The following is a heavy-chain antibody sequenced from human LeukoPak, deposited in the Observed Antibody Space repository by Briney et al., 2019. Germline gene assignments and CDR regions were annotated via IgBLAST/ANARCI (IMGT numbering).Heavy chain of an antibody. J-gene: IGHJ3*02. CDR1: GGSISSGSNY. CDR2: IYTSGST. Sequence: SQTLSLTCTVSGGSISSGSNYWSWLRQPAGKGREWIGRIYTSGSTNYNPSLKSRATISVDTSKNKFSLKLSSVTAADTAVYYCARSNYYDTSGWAFDIWGQGTMVTVSS. V-gene: IGHV4-61*02. CDR3: ARSNYYDTSGWAFDI. D-gene: IGHD3-22*01.